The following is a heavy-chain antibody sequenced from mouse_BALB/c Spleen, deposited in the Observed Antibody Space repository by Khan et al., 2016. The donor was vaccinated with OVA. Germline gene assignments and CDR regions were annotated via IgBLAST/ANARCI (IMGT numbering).Heavy chain of an antibody. CDR1: GYSITSDYA. J-gene: IGHJ2*01. D-gene: IGHD2-14*01. CDR3: ASTRFYYRYSCFDY. Sequence: EVQLQESGPGLVKPSQSLSLTCTVTGYSITSDYAWTWIRQFPGNKLEWMGYISYSGSTSYNPSLRSRISITRDTSKHQFFLTLISVTTEDTATYYCASTRFYYRYSCFDYWGQGTTLTVSS. CDR2: ISYSGST. V-gene: IGHV3-2*02.